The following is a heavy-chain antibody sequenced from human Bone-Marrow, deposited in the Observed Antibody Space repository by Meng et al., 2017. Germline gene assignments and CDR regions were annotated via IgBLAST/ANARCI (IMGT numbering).Heavy chain of an antibody. J-gene: IGHJ6*02. CDR3: ATRSNYYGSGSYRYYYYYGMDV. CDR1: GGTFSSYA. D-gene: IGHD3-10*01. Sequence: SVKVSCKASGGTFSSYAISWVRQAPGQGLEWMGGIIPIFGTANYAQKFQGRVTITADESTSTAYMELSSLRSEDTAVYYCATRSNYYGSGSYRYYYYYGMDVWGQGTTVTVSS. V-gene: IGHV1-69*13. CDR2: IIPIFGTA.